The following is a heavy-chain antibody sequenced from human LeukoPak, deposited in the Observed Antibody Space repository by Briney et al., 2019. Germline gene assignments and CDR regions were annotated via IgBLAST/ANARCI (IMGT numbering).Heavy chain of an antibody. CDR3: ARGSSSYYVYYGMDV. J-gene: IGHJ6*02. V-gene: IGHV1-2*02. Sequence: ASVKVSCKASGYTFTVYYMHWVRQAPGQGLEWMGWINTKSGGTNYAQKFQGRATMTSDTSISTAYMELSRLRSDDTAVYYCARGSSSYYVYYGMDVWGQGTTVTVSS. CDR2: INTKSGGT. CDR1: GYTFTVYY. D-gene: IGHD6-13*01.